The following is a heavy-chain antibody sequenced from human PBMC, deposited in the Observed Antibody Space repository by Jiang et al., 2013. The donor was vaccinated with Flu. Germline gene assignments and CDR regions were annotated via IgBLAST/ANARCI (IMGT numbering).Heavy chain of an antibody. D-gene: IGHD5-18*01. CDR3: ARGVGGYSYGYVLY. J-gene: IGHJ4*02. CDR1: GDTLTSYG. V-gene: IGHV1-69*06. Sequence: VQLVESGAEVKKPGSSVKVSCKASGDTLTSYGINWVRQAPGQGLEWVGGTIPIFGRTDYAQKFQGRLTINADRSTDTAYMELSSLRSEDTAVYYCARGVGGYSYGYVLYWGQGTLVTVSS. CDR2: TIPIFGRT.